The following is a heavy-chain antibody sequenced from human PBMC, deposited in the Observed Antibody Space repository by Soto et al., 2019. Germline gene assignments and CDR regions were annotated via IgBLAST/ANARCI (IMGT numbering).Heavy chain of an antibody. Sequence: QVQLVQSGAEVKKPGASVKVSCKASGYTFTSYGISWVRQAPGQGLEWMGWISAYNGNTKYAQKFKGRVTMTKDTSTSTAYMEVRSLRSDDTAVYYCARDAAAGLNDYWGQGTLVTVSS. CDR1: GYTFTSYG. CDR2: ISAYNGNT. D-gene: IGHD6-13*01. J-gene: IGHJ4*02. V-gene: IGHV1-18*01. CDR3: ARDAAAGLNDY.